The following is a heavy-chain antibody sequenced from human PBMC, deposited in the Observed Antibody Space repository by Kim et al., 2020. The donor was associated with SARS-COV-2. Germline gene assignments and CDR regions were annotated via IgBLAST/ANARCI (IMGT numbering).Heavy chain of an antibody. Sequence: TPALQGQVTISADKSISTAYLQWSSLKASDTAMYYCAIMVRGDTNDAFDIWGQGTMVTVSS. CDR3: AIMVRGDTNDAFDI. V-gene: IGHV5-51*01. D-gene: IGHD3-10*01. J-gene: IGHJ3*02.